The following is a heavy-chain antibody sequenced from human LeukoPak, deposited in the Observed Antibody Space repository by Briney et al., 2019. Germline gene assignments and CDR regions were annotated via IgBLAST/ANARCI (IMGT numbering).Heavy chain of an antibody. CDR3: AKDLNVAAAGYYFDY. V-gene: IGHV3-30*18. J-gene: IGHJ4*02. D-gene: IGHD6-13*01. CDR1: GFTFSNYG. Sequence: GASLRLSCAASGFTFSNYGMHWVRQAPGKGLEWVAVVANDGRDKRYADSVKGRFTISRDNSKNTVYLQMNSLRAEDTAVYYCAKDLNVAAAGYYFDYWGQGTLVTVSS. CDR2: VANDGRDK.